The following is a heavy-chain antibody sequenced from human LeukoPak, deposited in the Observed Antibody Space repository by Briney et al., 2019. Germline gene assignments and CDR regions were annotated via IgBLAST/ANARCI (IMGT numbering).Heavy chain of an antibody. D-gene: IGHD3-10*01. J-gene: IGHJ6*04. Sequence: PGGSLRPSCAASGFTFSSYAMSWVRQAPGKGLEWVSAISGSGGSTYYADSVKGRFTISRDNSKNTLYLQMNSLRAEDTAVYYCAKDGNDYGSGSYYLRDYYYGMDVWGKGTTVTVSS. CDR1: GFTFSSYA. CDR2: ISGSGGST. CDR3: AKDGNDYGSGSYYLRDYYYGMDV. V-gene: IGHV3-23*01.